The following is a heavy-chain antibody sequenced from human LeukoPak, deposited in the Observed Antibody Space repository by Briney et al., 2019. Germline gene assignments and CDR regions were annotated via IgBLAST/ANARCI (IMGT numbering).Heavy chain of an antibody. J-gene: IGHJ4*02. D-gene: IGHD4/OR15-4a*01. V-gene: IGHV1-2*02. CDR1: GYTFTGYY. CDR2: INPNSGGT. CDR3: ARAWNGCSDY. Sequence: ASVTVSCKASGYTFTGYYMHWVRQAPGQGLEWMGWINPNSGGTNYAQKLQDRVTMTTDTSTSTAYMELRSLRSDDTAVYYCARAWNGCSDYWGQGTLVTVSS.